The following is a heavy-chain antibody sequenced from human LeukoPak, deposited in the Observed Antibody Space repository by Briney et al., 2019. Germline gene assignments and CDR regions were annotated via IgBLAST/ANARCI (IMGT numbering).Heavy chain of an antibody. V-gene: IGHV4-34*01. D-gene: IGHD3-16*02. J-gene: IGHJ4*02. CDR2: INHSGST. Sequence: PSETLSLTCAVYGGSFSGYYWSWIRQPPGKGLGWIGEINHSGSTNYNPSLKSRVTISVDTSKNQFSLKLSSVTAADTAVYYCARGRRITFGGVIVKGNYFDYWGQGTLVTVSS. CDR3: ARGRRITFGGVIVKGNYFDY. CDR1: GGSFSGYY.